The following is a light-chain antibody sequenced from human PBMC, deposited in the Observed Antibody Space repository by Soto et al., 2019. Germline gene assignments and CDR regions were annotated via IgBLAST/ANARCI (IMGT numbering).Light chain of an antibody. CDR1: SSDVGGYNY. V-gene: IGLV2-8*01. J-gene: IGLJ1*01. CDR3: SSYAGSNNFEV. Sequence: QSALTQPPSASGSPAQSVTISCTGTSSDVGGYNYVSWYQQHPGKAPKLMIYEVSKRPSGVPDRFSGSKSGNTASLTVSGLQAEDEADYYCSSYAGSNNFEVFGTGTKVTVL. CDR2: EVS.